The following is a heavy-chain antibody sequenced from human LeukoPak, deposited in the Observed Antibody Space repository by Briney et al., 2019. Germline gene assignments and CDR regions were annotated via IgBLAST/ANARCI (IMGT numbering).Heavy chain of an antibody. V-gene: IGHV3-30-3*01. CDR2: ISYDGSNK. Sequence: GRSLRPSCAASGFTFSSYAMHWVRQAPGKGLEWVAVISYDGSNKYYADSVKGRFTISRDNSKNTLYLQMNSLRAEDTAVYYCARDPYSSGWYYFDYWGQGTLVTVSS. CDR3: ARDPYSSGWYYFDY. CDR1: GFTFSSYA. J-gene: IGHJ4*02. D-gene: IGHD6-19*01.